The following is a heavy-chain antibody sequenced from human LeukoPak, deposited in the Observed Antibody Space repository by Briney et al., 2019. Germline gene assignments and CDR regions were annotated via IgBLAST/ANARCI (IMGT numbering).Heavy chain of an antibody. CDR3: ARGSVVTMVRGAPGSFDY. CDR2: INHSGST. D-gene: IGHD3-10*01. CDR1: GGSFSGYY. Sequence: SETLSLTCAVYGGSFSGYYWGWIRQPPGKGLEWIGEINHSGSTNYNPSLKSRVTISVDTSKNQFSLKLSSVTAADTAVYYCARGSVVTMVRGAPGSFDYWGQGTLVTVSS. V-gene: IGHV4-34*01. J-gene: IGHJ4*02.